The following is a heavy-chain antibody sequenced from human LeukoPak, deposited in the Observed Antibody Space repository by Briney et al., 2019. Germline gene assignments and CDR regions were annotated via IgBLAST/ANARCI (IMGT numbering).Heavy chain of an antibody. Sequence: AGGSLRLSCAASGFTFSSFWMNWVRQAPGKGPEWVANIKQDGSEKLYVDSLKGRFTISRDNSKNTLYLQMNSLRAEDTAVYYCAKEPIAAAGIDYWGQGTLVTVSS. D-gene: IGHD6-13*01. CDR3: AKEPIAAAGIDY. CDR1: GFTFSSFW. V-gene: IGHV3-7*01. J-gene: IGHJ4*02. CDR2: IKQDGSEK.